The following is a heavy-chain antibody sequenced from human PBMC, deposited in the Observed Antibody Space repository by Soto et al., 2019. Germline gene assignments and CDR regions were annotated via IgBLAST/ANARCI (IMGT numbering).Heavy chain of an antibody. Sequence: QVQLVQSGAEVKKPGASVKVSCKASGYTFTSYDINWVRQATGQGLEWMGWMNPNSGNTGYAQKFQGRVTRTXHXYISTAYMELSSLRSEDTAVYYCARGSNSYGYVLDYWGQGTLVTVSS. CDR3: ARGSNSYGYVLDY. V-gene: IGHV1-8*01. D-gene: IGHD5-18*01. J-gene: IGHJ4*02. CDR2: MNPNSGNT. CDR1: GYTFTSYD.